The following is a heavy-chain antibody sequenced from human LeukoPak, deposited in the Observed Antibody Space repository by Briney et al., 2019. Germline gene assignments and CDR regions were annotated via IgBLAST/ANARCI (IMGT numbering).Heavy chain of an antibody. V-gene: IGHV3-21*01. CDR2: ISSSSSYI. CDR1: GFTFSSYS. J-gene: IGHJ3*02. Sequence: GGSLRLSCAASGFTFSSYSMNWVRQAPGKGLEWVSSISSSSSYIYYADSVKGRFTISRDNAKNSLYLQMNSLRAEDTAVYYCARDERPTGTFDIWGQGTMVTVSS. D-gene: IGHD1-14*01. CDR3: ARDERPTGTFDI.